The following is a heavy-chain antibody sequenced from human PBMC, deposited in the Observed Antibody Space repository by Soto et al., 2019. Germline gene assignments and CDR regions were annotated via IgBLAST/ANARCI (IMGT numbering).Heavy chain of an antibody. CDR2: IFHSGST. D-gene: IGHD4-17*01. J-gene: IGHJ4*02. CDR1: GGSISSTNW. CDR3: ARTTVTTRLTDY. Sequence: PSETLSLTCAVSGGSISSTNWWSWVRQPPGKGLECIGEIFHSGSTNYNPSLKSRVTISVDKSKNQFSLKLSSVTAADTALYYCARTTVTTRLTDYWGQGTLVTVSS. V-gene: IGHV4-4*02.